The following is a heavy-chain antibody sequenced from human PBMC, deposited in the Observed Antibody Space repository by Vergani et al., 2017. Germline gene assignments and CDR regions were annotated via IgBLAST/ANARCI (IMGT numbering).Heavy chain of an antibody. J-gene: IGHJ6*03. D-gene: IGHD2-15*01. CDR2: IFSNDEK. CDR3: ARSLASAPWDYYYYMDV. CDR1: GFSLSNARMG. Sequence: QITLRESGPTLVKPTQTLTLTCTVSGFSLSNARMGVSWIRQPPGKALEWLAHIFSNDEKSYSTSLKSRLTISKDTSKSQVVLTMTNMDPVDTATYYCARSLASAPWDYYYYMDVWGKGTTVTVSS. V-gene: IGHV2-26*01.